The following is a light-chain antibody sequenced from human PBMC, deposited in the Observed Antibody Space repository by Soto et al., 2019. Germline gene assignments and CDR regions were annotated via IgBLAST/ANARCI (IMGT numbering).Light chain of an antibody. J-gene: IGKJ1*01. CDR1: QYIGIY. CDR2: AAS. CDR3: HQTYANPWT. V-gene: IGKV1-39*01. Sequence: DIQMTQSPGSLSPSXGGGGTIPXXASQYIGIYLNWYQKKPGKAPKVLIHAASRVQSGVPSTFSASGSGTDFALTISSLQPEDFATYYCHQTYANPWTFGQGTKVDTK.